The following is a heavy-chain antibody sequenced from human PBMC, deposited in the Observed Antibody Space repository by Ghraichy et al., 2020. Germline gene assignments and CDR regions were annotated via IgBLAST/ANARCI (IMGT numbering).Heavy chain of an antibody. D-gene: IGHD1-26*01. CDR1: GDSISSSSYY. CDR3: ARRLTWERIDY. CDR2: IYYSGRT. Sequence: SETLSLTCTVSGDSISSSSYYWGWIRQPPGKGLEWIGSIYYSGRTYYNPSLKSRVTISVDTSKNQFSLKLSSVTADTAVYYCARRLTWERIDYWGQGTLVIVSS. J-gene: IGHJ4*02. V-gene: IGHV4-39*01.